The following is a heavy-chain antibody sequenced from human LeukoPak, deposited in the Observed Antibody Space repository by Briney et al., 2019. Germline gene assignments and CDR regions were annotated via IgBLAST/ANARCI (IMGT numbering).Heavy chain of an antibody. CDR3: ARAPVATPSEFDY. D-gene: IGHD5-12*01. Sequence: SQTLSLTCAVSGDSISSGGYWWSRIRQHPGKGPEWIGYISYGGNTYYNPSLKSRVAISADTPKNQFSLKLSSTTAADTAVYYCARAPVATPSEFDYWGQGTLVTVSS. V-gene: IGHV4-31*11. CDR1: GDSISSGGYW. CDR2: ISYGGNT. J-gene: IGHJ4*02.